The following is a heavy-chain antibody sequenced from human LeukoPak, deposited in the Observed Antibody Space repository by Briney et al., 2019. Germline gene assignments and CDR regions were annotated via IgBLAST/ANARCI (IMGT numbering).Heavy chain of an antibody. D-gene: IGHD3-9*01. CDR3: AKDRYDRIPKEIDY. CDR2: IRGSGGST. J-gene: IGHJ4*02. Sequence: GGSLRLSCAASGFSFSSYAMNWVRQAPGKGLEWVASIRGSGGSTYYADSVKGRFTISRDNSMNTLFLQMTSLRAEDTAVYYCAKDRYDRIPKEIDYWGQGTLVTVSS. CDR1: GFSFSSYA. V-gene: IGHV3-23*01.